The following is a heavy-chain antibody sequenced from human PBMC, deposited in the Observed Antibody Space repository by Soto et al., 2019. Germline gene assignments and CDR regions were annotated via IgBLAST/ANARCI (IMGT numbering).Heavy chain of an antibody. CDR3: AITRIYGSGSCYYYYGMDV. CDR1: GGSISSGDYY. V-gene: IGHV4-30-4*01. D-gene: IGHD3-10*01. Sequence: SETLSLTCTVSGGSISSGDYYWSWIRQPPGKGLEWIGYIYYSGSTYYNPSLKSRVTISVDTSKNQFSLKLSSVTAADTAVYYCAITRIYGSGSCYYYYGMDVWGQGTTVTVSS. J-gene: IGHJ6*02. CDR2: IYYSGST.